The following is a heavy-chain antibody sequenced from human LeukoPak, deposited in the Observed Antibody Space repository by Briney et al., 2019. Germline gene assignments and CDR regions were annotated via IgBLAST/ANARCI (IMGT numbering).Heavy chain of an antibody. D-gene: IGHD5-12*01. CDR1: GFTFSSYS. Sequence: PGGSLRLSCAASGFTFSSYSMNWVRQAPGKGLEWVSVIYSGGSTYYADSVKGRFTISRDNSKNTLYLQMNSLRAEDTAVYYCAAGVVATTNFDYWGQGTLVTVSS. CDR3: AAGVVATTNFDY. V-gene: IGHV3-66*01. CDR2: IYSGGST. J-gene: IGHJ4*02.